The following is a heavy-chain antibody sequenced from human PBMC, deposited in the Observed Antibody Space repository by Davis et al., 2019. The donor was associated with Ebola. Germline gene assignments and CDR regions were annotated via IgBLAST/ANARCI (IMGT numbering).Heavy chain of an antibody. CDR2: ISGSGGST. D-gene: IGHD5-12*01. Sequence: GGSLRLSCAASGFTFSSYAMSWVRQAPGKGLEWVSAISGSGGSTYYADSVKGRFTISRDNAKNSLYLQMNSLRAEDTAVYYCARDIGATILTNYYYYGMDVWGQGTTVTVSS. J-gene: IGHJ6*02. CDR1: GFTFSSYA. V-gene: IGHV3-23*01. CDR3: ARDIGATILTNYYYYGMDV.